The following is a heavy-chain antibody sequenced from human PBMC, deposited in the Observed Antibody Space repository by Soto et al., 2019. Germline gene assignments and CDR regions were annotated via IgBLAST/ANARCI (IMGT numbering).Heavy chain of an antibody. CDR3: ARGEAARPYYYYYYGMDV. CDR1: GYTFTGYY. V-gene: IGHV1-2*04. J-gene: IGHJ6*02. Sequence: AVKVSCKAYGYTFTGYYMHWVRQAPGQGLEWMGWINPNSGGTNYAQKFQGWVTMTRDTSISTAYMELSRLRSDDTAVYYCARGEAARPYYYYYYGMDVWGQGTTVTVSS. CDR2: INPNSGGT. D-gene: IGHD6-6*01.